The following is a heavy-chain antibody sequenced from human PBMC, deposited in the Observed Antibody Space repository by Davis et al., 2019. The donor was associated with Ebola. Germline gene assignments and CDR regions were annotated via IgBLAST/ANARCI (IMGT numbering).Heavy chain of an antibody. CDR2: ISVIGGIT. V-gene: IGHV3-23*01. CDR3: ARDRSVVAVAAAFDF. J-gene: IGHJ4*02. Sequence: GGSLRLSCAASGFTFSSYAMSWVRQAPGKGLEWVSAISVIGGITYYPASVKGRFIISRDDSKNTLYLQMNSLRAEDTAVYYCARDRSVVAVAAAFDFWGQGSPVTVSS. D-gene: IGHD2-15*01. CDR1: GFTFSSYA.